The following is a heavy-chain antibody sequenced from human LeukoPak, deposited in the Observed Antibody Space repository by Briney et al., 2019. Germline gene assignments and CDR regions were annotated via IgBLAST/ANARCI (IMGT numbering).Heavy chain of an antibody. CDR3: AGGLDIAVAGPGGYFDY. J-gene: IGHJ4*02. V-gene: IGHV3-11*01. D-gene: IGHD6-19*01. CDR2: ISPGGGAS. Sequence: KAGGSLRLSCAASGFTFRDYHMNWIRQAPGKGLEWVSYISPGGGASYFADSVKGRFTISRDNTKNSLFLQMNSLTAGDTTVYYCAGGLDIAVAGPGGYFDYWGQGTLVTVSS. CDR1: GFTFRDYH.